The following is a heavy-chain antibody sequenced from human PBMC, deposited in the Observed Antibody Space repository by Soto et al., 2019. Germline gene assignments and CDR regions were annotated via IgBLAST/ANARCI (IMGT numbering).Heavy chain of an antibody. CDR2: ISSDGSNK. CDR1: GFTFSSFA. V-gene: IGHV3-30-3*01. Sequence: QVQLVESGGGVVQPGRSLRLSCAASGFTFSSFAMHWFRQATVKGLERGAVISSDGSNKYYADSVKGRFTISRDNSKNTLYLRMNSLRAEDTAGYYCASKGKGTHYDYWGDYYNGDYWGQVTLVTVSS. D-gene: IGHD3-3*01. CDR3: ASKGKGTHYDYWGDYYNGDY. J-gene: IGHJ4*02.